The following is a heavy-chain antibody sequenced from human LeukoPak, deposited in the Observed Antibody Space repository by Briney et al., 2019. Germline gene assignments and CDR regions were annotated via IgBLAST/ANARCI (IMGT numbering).Heavy chain of an antibody. CDR1: GFTFSGSA. D-gene: IGHD1-26*01. Sequence: GGSLKLSCAASGFTFSGSAIHWVRQSSGRGLEWVGHIDKKDNFYATTSAASVTGRFTISRDDSKNTAYLQMNSLKTEDTALYYCTRDSGTYNWLDPWGQGTLVTVSS. CDR3: TRDSGTYNWLDP. J-gene: IGHJ5*02. CDR2: IDKKDNFYAT. V-gene: IGHV3-73*01.